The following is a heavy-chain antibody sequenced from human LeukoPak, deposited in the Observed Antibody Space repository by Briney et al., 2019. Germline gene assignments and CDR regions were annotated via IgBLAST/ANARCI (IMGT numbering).Heavy chain of an antibody. CDR2: IIPIFGTA. Sequence: ASVKVSCKASGGTFSSYAISWVRQAPGQGLEWMGGIIPIFGTANYAQKFQGRVTITTDESTSTAYMELSSLRSEDTAVYYCARDRTSSSSNWCDPWGQGTLVTVSS. CDR3: ARDRTSSSSNWCDP. CDR1: GGTFSSYA. D-gene: IGHD6-6*01. J-gene: IGHJ5*02. V-gene: IGHV1-69*05.